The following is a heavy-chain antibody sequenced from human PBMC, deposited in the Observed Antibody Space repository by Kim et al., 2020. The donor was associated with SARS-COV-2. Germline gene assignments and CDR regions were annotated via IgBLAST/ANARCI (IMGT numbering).Heavy chain of an antibody. Sequence: GGSLRLSCAASGFTFSSYSMNWVRQAPGKGLEWVSYISSSSSTIYYADSVKGRFTISRDNAKNSLYLQMNSLRAEDTAVYYCARGISDWYFDLWGRGTLVPVSS. V-gene: IGHV3-48*04. CDR3: ARGISDWYFDL. CDR2: ISSSSSTI. J-gene: IGHJ2*01. CDR1: GFTFSSYS.